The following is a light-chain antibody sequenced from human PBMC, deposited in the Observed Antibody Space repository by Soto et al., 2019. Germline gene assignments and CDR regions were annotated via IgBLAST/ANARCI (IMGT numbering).Light chain of an antibody. CDR1: QSVNSN. CDR3: QQDYNSPIT. V-gene: IGKV3-15*01. Sequence: EMVMTQSPAILSVSPGESATLSCRASQSVNSNYLAWYQQHPGQPPRLLIYGISTRATGIPARFSGSGSGTEFSLTISSLQSEDFAVYYCQQDYNSPITFGQGTRLEI. J-gene: IGKJ5*01. CDR2: GIS.